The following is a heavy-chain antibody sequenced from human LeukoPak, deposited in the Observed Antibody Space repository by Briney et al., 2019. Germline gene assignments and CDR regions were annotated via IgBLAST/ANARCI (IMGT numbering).Heavy chain of an antibody. CDR3: ARDIYYDSSGYYVY. J-gene: IGHJ4*02. CDR2: ISSGSSTV. Sequence: GGSLRLSCAASGFIFSSYSMNWVRQAPGKGLEWVSYISSGSSTVYYADSVKGRFTISRDNAKNSLYLQMNSLRAEDTAVYYCARDIYYDSSGYYVYWGQGTLVTVSS. D-gene: IGHD3-22*01. CDR1: GFIFSSYS. V-gene: IGHV3-48*04.